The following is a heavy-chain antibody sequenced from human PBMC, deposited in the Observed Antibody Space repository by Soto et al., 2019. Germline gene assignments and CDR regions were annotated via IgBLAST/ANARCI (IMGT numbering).Heavy chain of an antibody. CDR2: ISGSGCST. J-gene: IGHJ4*02. D-gene: IGHD2-2*01. CDR3: AKVRVGCSSTSCYGFDY. V-gene: IGHV3-23*01. Sequence: EVQLLESGGGLVQPGGSLRLSCAASGFTFSSYAMSWVRQAPGKGLEWVSAISGSGCSTYYADSVKGRFTISRDNSKNTLYLQMNSLRAEDTAVYYCAKVRVGCSSTSCYGFDYWGQGTLVTVSS. CDR1: GFTFSSYA.